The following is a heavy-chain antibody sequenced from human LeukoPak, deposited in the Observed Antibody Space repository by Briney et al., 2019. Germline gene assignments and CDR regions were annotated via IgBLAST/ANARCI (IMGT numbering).Heavy chain of an antibody. CDR3: ARDDLDYDILTGSGAFDI. D-gene: IGHD3-9*01. J-gene: IGHJ3*02. CDR1: GFTFSSYA. CDR2: ISSSSSYI. Sequence: GGSLRLSCAASGFTFSSYAMSWVRQAPGKGLEWVSSISSSSSYIYYADSVKGRFTISRDNAKNSLYLQMNSLRAEDTAVYYCARDDLDYDILTGSGAFDIWGQGTMVTVSS. V-gene: IGHV3-21*01.